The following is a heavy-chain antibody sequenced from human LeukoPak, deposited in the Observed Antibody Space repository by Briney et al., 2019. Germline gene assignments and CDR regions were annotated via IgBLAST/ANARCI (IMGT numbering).Heavy chain of an antibody. CDR2: ISGSGGST. CDR1: GFTFSSYA. CDR3: AKDKSSGISTSCYEV. J-gene: IGHJ3*01. V-gene: IGHV3-23*01. D-gene: IGHD2-2*01. Sequence: GGSLRLSCAASGFTFSSYAMSWVRQAPGKGLEWVSAISGSGGSTYYADSVKGRFTISGDNSKNTLYLQMNSLRAEDTAVYYCAKDKSSGISTSCYEVWGQGTMVTVSS.